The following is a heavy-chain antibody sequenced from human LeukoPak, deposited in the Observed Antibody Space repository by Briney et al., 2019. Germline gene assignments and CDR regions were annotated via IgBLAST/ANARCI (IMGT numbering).Heavy chain of an antibody. CDR3: ARERGCSSTSCPYYFGY. J-gene: IGHJ4*02. V-gene: IGHV1-69*06. D-gene: IGHD2-2*01. CDR1: GGTFSSYA. Sequence: SVKVSCKASGGTFSSYAISWVRQAPGQGLEWMGGIIPIFGTANYAQKFQGRVTITADKSTSTAYMELSSLRPEDTAVYYCARERGCSSTSCPYYFGYWGQGTLVTVSS. CDR2: IIPIFGTA.